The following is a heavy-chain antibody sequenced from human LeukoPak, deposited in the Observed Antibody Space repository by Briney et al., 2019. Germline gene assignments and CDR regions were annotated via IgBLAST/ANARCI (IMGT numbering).Heavy chain of an antibody. CDR3: ARDYGGNSGWFDP. CDR1: GYTSTGYS. Sequence: ASVKVSCKASGYTSTGYSMYWVRQAPGQGLEWMGWMSPNSGSTGYAQKFQGRVTMTRDTSISTAYMELSSLRSEDTAVYYCARDYGGNSGWFDPWGQGTLVTVSS. D-gene: IGHD4-23*01. J-gene: IGHJ5*02. CDR2: MSPNSGST. V-gene: IGHV1-8*02.